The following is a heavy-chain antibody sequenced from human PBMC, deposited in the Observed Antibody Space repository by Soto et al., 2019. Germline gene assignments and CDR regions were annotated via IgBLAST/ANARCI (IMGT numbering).Heavy chain of an antibody. V-gene: IGHV3-7*01. CDR3: VRDYYDTSGYPNTFDM. CDR1: GINFNDYW. D-gene: IGHD3-22*01. Sequence: PGGSLRLSCAASGINFNDYWMSWVRQAPGKGLEWVANIKEDGSRTSDIYYADSVKGRFTISRDNAKNSLYLDLTRLRAEDTAVYFCVRDYYDTSGYPNTFDMWGQGTMVTVSS. J-gene: IGHJ3*02. CDR2: IKEDGSRTSDI.